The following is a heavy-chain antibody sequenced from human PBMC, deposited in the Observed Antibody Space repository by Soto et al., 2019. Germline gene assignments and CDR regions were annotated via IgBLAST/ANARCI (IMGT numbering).Heavy chain of an antibody. V-gene: IGHV4-30-4*01. J-gene: IGHJ5*02. CDR3: ARQNLNWFDP. CDR1: GGSISSGDYY. Sequence: PSETLSLTCTVSGGSISSGDYYWSWIRQPPGKGLEWIGYIYYSGSTYYNPSLKSRVTISVDTSKNQFSLKLSSVTAADTAVYYCARQNLNWFDPWAREPWSPSPQ. CDR2: IYYSGST.